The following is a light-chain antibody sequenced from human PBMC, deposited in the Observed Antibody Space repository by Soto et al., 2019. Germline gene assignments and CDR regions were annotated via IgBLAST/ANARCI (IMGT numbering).Light chain of an antibody. V-gene: IGLV1-40*01. Sequence: QLVLTQPPSVSGAPGQRVTISCTGSSSNIGAGYDVHWYQQLPGTAPKLLIYGNNNRPSGVPDRFSGSKSGTSASLAITGLQAEDEADYYCHSYDSSLHVVFGGGTKLTVL. J-gene: IGLJ2*01. CDR2: GNN. CDR1: SSNIGAGYD. CDR3: HSYDSSLHVV.